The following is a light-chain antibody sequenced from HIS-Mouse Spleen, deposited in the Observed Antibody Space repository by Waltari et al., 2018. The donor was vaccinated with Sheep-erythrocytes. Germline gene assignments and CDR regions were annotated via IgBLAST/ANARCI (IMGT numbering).Light chain of an antibody. Sequence: DIVMTQSPLSLPVTPGEPASISCRSSQSLLHSNGYNYLDWYLQKPGQSPQLLIYLGSNRACWVPDRFSGSGSGTDFTLKISRVEAEDVGVYYCMQALQTPRTFGQGTKVEIK. CDR3: MQALQTPRT. J-gene: IGKJ1*01. CDR1: QSLLHSNGYNY. V-gene: IGKV2-28*01. CDR2: LGS.